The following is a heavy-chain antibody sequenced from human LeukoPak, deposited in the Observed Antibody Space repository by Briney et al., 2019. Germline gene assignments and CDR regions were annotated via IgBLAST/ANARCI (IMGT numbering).Heavy chain of an antibody. V-gene: IGHV3-48*03. Sequence: GSLRLSCAASGFTFTNYEMNWVRPAPGKGLEWVSYISSSGSSVYYADSVKGRFTISRDNAKNSVYLQMNSLRAEDTAVYYCAGQGFGDFYFDYWGQGTLVTVSS. J-gene: IGHJ4*02. CDR1: GFTFTNYE. D-gene: IGHD3-10*01. CDR2: ISSSGSSV. CDR3: AGQGFGDFYFDY.